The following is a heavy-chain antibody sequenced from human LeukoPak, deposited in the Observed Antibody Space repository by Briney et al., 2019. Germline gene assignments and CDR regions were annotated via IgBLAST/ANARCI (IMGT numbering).Heavy chain of an antibody. J-gene: IGHJ4*02. CDR2: AYYSGHT. V-gene: IGHV4-59*08. CDR3: ARQPFATPFDY. CDR1: GGSISDNY. D-gene: IGHD2-15*01. Sequence: ASETLSLTCTVSGGSISDNYWSWIRQPPGKGLEWIGYAYYSGHTNYNSSLKSRVTMSLDTSKSQFSLRLSSVTAADTAVYFCARQPFATPFDYWGPGTLVTVSS.